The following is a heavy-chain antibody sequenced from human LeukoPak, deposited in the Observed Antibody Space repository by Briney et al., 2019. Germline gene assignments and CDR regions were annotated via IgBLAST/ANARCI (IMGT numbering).Heavy chain of an antibody. CDR1: GFTFSYYW. J-gene: IGHJ4*02. Sequence: GGSLRLSCATSGFTFSYYWMTWVRQAPGKGLEWLANIKGGGSEKIYVACMKGRFTISRDNVNNSLYLQFNNLRVDDTVLYYCAREPAYWGQGTRVPVSS. CDR3: AREPAY. V-gene: IGHV3-7*03. CDR2: IKGGGSEK.